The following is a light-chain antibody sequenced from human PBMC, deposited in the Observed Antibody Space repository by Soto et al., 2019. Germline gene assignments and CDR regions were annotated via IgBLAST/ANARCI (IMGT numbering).Light chain of an antibody. J-gene: IGLJ1*01. CDR3: SSYTSSRAYV. CDR2: EVS. V-gene: IGLV2-14*01. CDR1: SSDVGGYNY. Sequence: ALTQPASVSGSPGQSITISCTGTSSDVGGYNYVSWYQQQSGKAPKLMIHEVSNRPSGVSNRFSGSKSGNTASLTISGLQAEDEADYYCSSYTSSRAYVFGSGTNVTVL.